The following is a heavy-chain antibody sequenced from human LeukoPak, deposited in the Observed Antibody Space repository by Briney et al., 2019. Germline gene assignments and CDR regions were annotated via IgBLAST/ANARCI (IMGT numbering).Heavy chain of an antibody. Sequence: SETLSLTCAVCGGSFSGYYWSWIRQPPGKGLEWIGEINHSGSTNYNPSLKSRVTISVDTSKNQFSLKLSSVTAADTAVYYCARIGMVATNYWGQGTLVTVSS. V-gene: IGHV4-34*01. D-gene: IGHD5-12*01. CDR1: GGSFSGYY. CDR2: INHSGST. CDR3: ARIGMVATNY. J-gene: IGHJ4*02.